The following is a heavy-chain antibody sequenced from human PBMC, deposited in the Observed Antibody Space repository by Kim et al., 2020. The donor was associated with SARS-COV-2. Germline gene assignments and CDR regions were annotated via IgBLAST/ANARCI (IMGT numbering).Heavy chain of an antibody. Sequence: SETLSLTCAVSGGSISSSNWWSWVRQPPGKGLEWIGEIYHSGSTNYNPSLKSRVTISVDKSKNQFSLKLSSVTAADTAVYYCARGLIRFLEWSTPFFDYWGQGTLVTVSS. CDR2: IYHSGST. CDR1: GGSISSSNW. J-gene: IGHJ4*02. D-gene: IGHD3-3*01. V-gene: IGHV4-4*02. CDR3: ARGLIRFLEWSTPFFDY.